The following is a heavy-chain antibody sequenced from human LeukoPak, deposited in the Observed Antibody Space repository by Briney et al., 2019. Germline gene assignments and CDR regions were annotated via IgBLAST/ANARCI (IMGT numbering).Heavy chain of an antibody. V-gene: IGHV1-2*02. CDR1: GYTFTGYY. Sequence: ASVKVSCKASGYTFTGYYMHWVRQAPGQGLEWMGWINPNSGGTNYAQKFQGRVTMTRDTSISTAYMELSRLRSDDTAVYYCARGSSIAAAGNSETWFDPWGQGTLVTVSS. D-gene: IGHD6-13*01. CDR2: INPNSGGT. CDR3: ARGSSIAAAGNSETWFDP. J-gene: IGHJ5*02.